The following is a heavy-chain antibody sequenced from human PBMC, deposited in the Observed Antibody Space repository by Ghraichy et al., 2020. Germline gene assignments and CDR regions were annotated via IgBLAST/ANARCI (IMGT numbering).Heavy chain of an antibody. D-gene: IGHD3-10*01. CDR3: ARPDRFGEPYYYMDV. V-gene: IGHV4-39*01. Sequence: SETLSLTCTVSGGSISSSSYYWGWIRQPPGKGLEWIGSIYYSGSTYYNPSLKSRVTISVDTSKNQFSLKLSSVTAADTAVYYCARPDRFGEPYYYMDVWGKGTTVTVSS. CDR2: IYYSGST. CDR1: GGSISSSSYY. J-gene: IGHJ6*03.